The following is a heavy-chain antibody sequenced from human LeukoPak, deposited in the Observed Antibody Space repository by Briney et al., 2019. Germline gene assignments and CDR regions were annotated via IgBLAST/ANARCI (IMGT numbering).Heavy chain of an antibody. CDR1: GFAASSTS. D-gene: IGHD4-17*01. CDR2: IRGDTST. CDR3: ARRRGGYGDGDFDY. Sequence: GGSLRLSCAASGFAASSTSIIWVRQAPGKGLECVSYIRGDTSTEYAEYVRGRFTISRDDAKNTVYLQMNSLRVEDTSVYYCARRRGGYGDGDFDYWGQGTLVTVSS. V-gene: IGHV3-66*04. J-gene: IGHJ4*02.